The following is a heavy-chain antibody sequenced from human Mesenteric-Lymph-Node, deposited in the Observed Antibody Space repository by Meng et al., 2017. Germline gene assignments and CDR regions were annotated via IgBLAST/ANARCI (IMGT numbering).Heavy chain of an antibody. CDR3: ARPGYSSSWYNYYIDY. Sequence: VQLQQGGAGLLKPSETLSLTCAVYGGSFSGYYWSWIRQPPGKGLEWIGEINHSGSTNYNPSLKSRVTISVDTSKNQFSLKLSSVTAADTAVYYCARPGYSSSWYNYYIDYWGQGTLVTVSS. V-gene: IGHV4-34*01. D-gene: IGHD6-13*01. J-gene: IGHJ4*02. CDR1: GGSFSGYY. CDR2: INHSGST.